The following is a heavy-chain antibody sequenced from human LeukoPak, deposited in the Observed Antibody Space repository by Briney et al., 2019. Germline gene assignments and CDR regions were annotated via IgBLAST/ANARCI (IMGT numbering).Heavy chain of an antibody. CDR1: GDSISSSNW. D-gene: IGHD6-6*01. Sequence: SETLSLTCAVSGDSISSSNWWNWVRQSPGKGLEWIGEIFQSGSTSYNPSLKSRVTISLDKSKNQFSLKLNSVTAADTAIYYCGTRGSYSSSSRYWFDPWGQGTLVTVSS. V-gene: IGHV4-4*02. J-gene: IGHJ5*02. CDR2: IFQSGST. CDR3: GTRGSYSSSSRYWFDP.